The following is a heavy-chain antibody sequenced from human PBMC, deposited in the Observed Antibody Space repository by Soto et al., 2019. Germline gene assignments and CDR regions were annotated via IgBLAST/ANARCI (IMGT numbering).Heavy chain of an antibody. D-gene: IGHD3-10*01. CDR2: IYYSGST. Sequence: SETLSLTCTVSGGSISSGGYYWSWIRQHPGKGLEWIGYIYYSGSTYYNPSLKSRVTISVDTSKNQFSLKLSSVTAADTAVYYCASSRFPHSPLEYYYGSGKTKQYNWFDPWGQGTLVTVSS. J-gene: IGHJ5*02. CDR1: GGSISSGGYY. CDR3: ASSRFPHSPLEYYYGSGKTKQYNWFDP. V-gene: IGHV4-31*03.